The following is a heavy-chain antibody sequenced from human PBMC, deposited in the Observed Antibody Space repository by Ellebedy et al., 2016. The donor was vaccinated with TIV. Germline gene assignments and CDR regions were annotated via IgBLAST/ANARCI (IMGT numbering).Heavy chain of an antibody. Sequence: GESLKISCAASGFTFSSYAMSWVRQAPGKGLEWVSAISGSGGSTYYADSVQGRFTISRDNPKNTLYLQMNSLRAEDTAVYYCAREVLASSKGGPFDIWGQGTMVTVSP. CDR3: AREVLASSKGGPFDI. CDR1: GFTFSSYA. J-gene: IGHJ3*02. CDR2: ISGSGGST. D-gene: IGHD2/OR15-2a*01. V-gene: IGHV3-23*01.